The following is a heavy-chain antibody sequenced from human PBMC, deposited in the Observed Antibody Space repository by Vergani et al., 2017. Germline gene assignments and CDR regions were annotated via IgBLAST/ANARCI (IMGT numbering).Heavy chain of an antibody. CDR1: EYSFGNYW. Sequence: EVELVQSGPEMRKPGESLKISCKGSEYSFGNYWIGWVRQMPGKGLEWMGIIHPADSDTRYSPSFQGQVTISADKSISTAFLQWDSLKASDTALYYCARHTTYTDSGGQGTLVTVSS. V-gene: IGHV5-51*01. J-gene: IGHJ4*02. CDR2: IHPADSDT. CDR3: ARHTTYTDS. D-gene: IGHD1-1*01.